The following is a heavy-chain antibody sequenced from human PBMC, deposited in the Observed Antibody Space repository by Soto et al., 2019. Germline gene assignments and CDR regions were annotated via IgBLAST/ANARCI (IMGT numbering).Heavy chain of an antibody. J-gene: IGHJ3*02. CDR2: IIPIFGTA. Sequence: VKVSCKASGGTFSSYAISWVRQAPGQGLEWMGGIIPIFGTANYAQKFQGRVTITADESTSTAYMELSSLRSEDTAVYYCARVGVDTAMVTIYDAFDIWGQGTMVTVSS. CDR3: ARVGVDTAMVTIYDAFDI. D-gene: IGHD5-18*01. CDR1: GGTFSSYA. V-gene: IGHV1-69*13.